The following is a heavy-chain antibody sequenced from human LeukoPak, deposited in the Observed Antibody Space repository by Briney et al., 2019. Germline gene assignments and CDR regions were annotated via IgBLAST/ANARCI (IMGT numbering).Heavy chain of an antibody. CDR1: GYTLTELS. CDR3: ARGFPLSSCSGGSCPFFDY. D-gene: IGHD2-15*01. Sequence: GASVTVSCTVSGYTLTELSMHWVRPAPGNGLEWMGGFDPEDVETIYAQKFQGRITMTEDTSTDTAYMELSSLRSEDTAVYYCARGFPLSSCSGGSCPFFDYWGQGTLVTVSS. J-gene: IGHJ4*02. V-gene: IGHV1-24*01. CDR2: FDPEDVET.